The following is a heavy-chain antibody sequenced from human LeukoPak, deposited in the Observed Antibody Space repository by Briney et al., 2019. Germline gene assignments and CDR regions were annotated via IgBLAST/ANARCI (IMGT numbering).Heavy chain of an antibody. D-gene: IGHD2-2*03. Sequence: TSETLSLTCTVSGGSISSYHWSWIRQPPGKGLEWIGYIYYSGSTNYNPSLKSRVTISVDTSKNQFSLKLSSVTAADTAVYYCARDLGYCSSTSCPNYYYYGMDVWGQGTTVTVSS. V-gene: IGHV4-59*01. CDR3: ARDLGYCSSTSCPNYYYYGMDV. CDR2: IYYSGST. CDR1: GGSISSYH. J-gene: IGHJ6*02.